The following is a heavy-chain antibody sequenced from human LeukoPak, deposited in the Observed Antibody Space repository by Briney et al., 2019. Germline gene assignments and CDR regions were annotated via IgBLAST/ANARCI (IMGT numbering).Heavy chain of an antibody. CDR1: GVAFINYA. J-gene: IGHJ5*02. D-gene: IGHD2-15*01. CDR3: ARALRSGGNWFDP. V-gene: IGHV1-69*13. CDR2: IIPIFGTT. Sequence: SVKVSCKASGVAFINYAISWVRQAPGQGLEWMGGIIPIFGTTNYAQKFQGRVTITADESTSTAYMELSSLRSEDTAVYYCARALRSGGNWFDPWGQGTLVTVSS.